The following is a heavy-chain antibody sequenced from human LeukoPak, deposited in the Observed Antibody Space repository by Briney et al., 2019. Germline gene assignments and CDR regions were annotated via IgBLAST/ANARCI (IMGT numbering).Heavy chain of an antibody. J-gene: IGHJ6*02. CDR3: ARDNWNYGSSMDV. Sequence: SETLSLTCTVSGVSLSSYYWSWMRQPPGKGLEGVGYIYYSGSTNYNPSLKSRVTISVDTPKNQFSLKLSSVTAADTAVYHCARDNWNYGSSMDVWGQGTTVTVSS. D-gene: IGHD1-7*01. V-gene: IGHV4-59*01. CDR2: IYYSGST. CDR1: GVSLSSYY.